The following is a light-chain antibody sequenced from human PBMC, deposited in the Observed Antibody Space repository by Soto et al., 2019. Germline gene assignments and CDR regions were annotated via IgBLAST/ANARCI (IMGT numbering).Light chain of an antibody. V-gene: IGKV1-5*03. CDR2: KAS. CDR1: QTISSW. Sequence: DIQMTQSRSTLSGSAGDRVTITCRASQTISSWLAWYQQKPGKAPMLLIYKASTLKSWVPSRFSGSGYETEFTLTISTVQADDFATYYCKHYNSYSEAFGQGTKVDIK. CDR3: KHYNSYSEA. J-gene: IGKJ1*01.